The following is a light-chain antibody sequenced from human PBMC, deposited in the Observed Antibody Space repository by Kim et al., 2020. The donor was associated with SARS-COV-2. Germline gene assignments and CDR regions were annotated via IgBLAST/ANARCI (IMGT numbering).Light chain of an antibody. CDR2: QDT. Sequence: SYELTQPPSVSVSPGQTASITCSGDKLGDTYASWYQQKPGQSPVLVIYQDTKRPSGIPERFSGSNSGTTVTLTISGTQAMDGADYYCQAWDSSTVVFGGGTQLTVL. J-gene: IGLJ2*01. V-gene: IGLV3-1*01. CDR1: KLGDTY. CDR3: QAWDSSTVV.